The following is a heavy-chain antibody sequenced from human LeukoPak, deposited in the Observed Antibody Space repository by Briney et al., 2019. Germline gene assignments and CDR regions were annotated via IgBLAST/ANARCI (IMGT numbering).Heavy chain of an antibody. Sequence: GESLKISCKGSGXSFTSYWIGWVRQMPGKGLEWMGIIYPGDSDTRYSPSFQGHVTISADKSISTAYLQWSSLEASDTGMYYCARRVLTTVTPGGFDPWGQGTLVTVSS. CDR2: IYPGDSDT. V-gene: IGHV5-51*01. CDR3: ARRVLTTVTPGGFDP. J-gene: IGHJ5*02. D-gene: IGHD4-17*01. CDR1: GXSFTSYW.